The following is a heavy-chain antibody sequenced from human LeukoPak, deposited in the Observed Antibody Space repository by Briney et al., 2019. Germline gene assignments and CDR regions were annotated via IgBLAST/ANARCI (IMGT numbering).Heavy chain of an antibody. CDR2: IKSKTDGGTT. J-gene: IGHJ4*02. Sequence: GGSLRLSCAASGFTFSNAWMSWVRQAPGKGLEWVGRIKSKTDGGTTDYAAPVKGRFTISRDDSKNTLYLQMNSLKTEDTAVYYCLSRCSGGSCYSDYFDYWGQGTLVTVSS. CDR3: LSRCSGGSCYSDYFDY. CDR1: GFTFSNAW. D-gene: IGHD2-15*01. V-gene: IGHV3-15*01.